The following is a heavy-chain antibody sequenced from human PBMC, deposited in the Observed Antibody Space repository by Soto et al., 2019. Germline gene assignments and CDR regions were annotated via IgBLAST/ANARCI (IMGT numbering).Heavy chain of an antibody. J-gene: IGHJ4*02. Sequence: GASVKVSCKASGYTFTSYAMHWVRQAPGQRLEWMGWINAGNGNTKYSQKFQGRVTITRDTSASTAYMELSSLRSEDTAVYYCARGRVYYYGSGPFDYWGQGTLVTVSS. V-gene: IGHV1-3*01. CDR1: GYTFTSYA. CDR3: ARGRVYYYGSGPFDY. D-gene: IGHD3-10*01. CDR2: INAGNGNT.